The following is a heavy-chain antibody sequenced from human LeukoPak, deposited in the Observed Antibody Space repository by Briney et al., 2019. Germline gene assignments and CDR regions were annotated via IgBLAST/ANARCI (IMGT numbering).Heavy chain of an antibody. CDR2: INRDGSST. J-gene: IGHJ4*02. Sequence: QPGGSLRLSCAASGFTFSSYWMYWVRQAPGKGLVWVSRINRDGSSTTYAVSVKGRFTISRDNAKNTLYLQMNSLRAEDTAVYYCARATPGRYFDYWGQGTLVTVSS. CDR1: GFTFSSYW. CDR3: ARATPGRYFDY. V-gene: IGHV3-74*01. D-gene: IGHD3-16*02.